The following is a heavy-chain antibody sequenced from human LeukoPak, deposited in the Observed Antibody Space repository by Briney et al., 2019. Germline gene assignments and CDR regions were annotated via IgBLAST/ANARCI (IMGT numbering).Heavy chain of an antibody. D-gene: IGHD1-26*01. J-gene: IGHJ4*02. Sequence: GGSLRLSCAASGFTFSDYYMSWIRQAPGKGLEWVSYISSSGSTIYYADSVKGRFTISRDNAKNSLYLQMNSLRAEDTAVYYCARRSGSYPATDYYFGYWGQGTLVTVSS. CDR1: GFTFSDYY. CDR2: ISSSGSTI. CDR3: ARRSGSYPATDYYFGY. V-gene: IGHV3-11*01.